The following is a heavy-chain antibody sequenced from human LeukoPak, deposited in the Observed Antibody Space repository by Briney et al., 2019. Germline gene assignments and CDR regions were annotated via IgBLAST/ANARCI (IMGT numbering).Heavy chain of an antibody. Sequence: GRSLRLSCAASGFTVSSNYMSWVRQAPGKGLEWVSLIYSGGSTYYADSVKGRFTISRDNSKNTLYLQMNSLRAEDTAVYYCARDLGPGEGSDYWGQGTLVIVSS. CDR1: GFTVSSNY. V-gene: IGHV3-53*01. CDR3: ARDLGPGEGSDY. J-gene: IGHJ4*02. CDR2: IYSGGST. D-gene: IGHD7-27*01.